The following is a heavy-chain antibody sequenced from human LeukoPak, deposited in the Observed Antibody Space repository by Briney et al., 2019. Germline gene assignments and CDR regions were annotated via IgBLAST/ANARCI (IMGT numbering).Heavy chain of an antibody. Sequence: ASVKVSCKASGYTFTGYYLHWERQAPGQGLEWMGWINPNSGGTNYAQKFQGRVTMTRNTSISTAYMELSSLRSEDTAVYYCARFVVVGLNWYFDLWGRGTLVTVSS. D-gene: IGHD3-22*01. J-gene: IGHJ2*01. CDR2: INPNSGGT. CDR1: GYTFTGYY. V-gene: IGHV1-2*02. CDR3: ARFVVVGLNWYFDL.